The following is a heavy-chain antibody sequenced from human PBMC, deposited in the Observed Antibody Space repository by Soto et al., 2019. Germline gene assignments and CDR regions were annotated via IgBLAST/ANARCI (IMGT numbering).Heavy chain of an antibody. CDR3: ARYIYGGDSGPFDI. J-gene: IGHJ3*02. CDR2: GNLSGST. D-gene: IGHD2-21*02. V-gene: IGHV4-34*01. Sequence: QVQLQQWGAGLLKPSETLSLTCAVYGGSFTGYYWSWVRQPPGKGLEWIGEGNLSGSTHYNPSLKSRVPASADTSKTQFSLKLGSVTAAYTAVYYCARYIYGGDSGPFDIWGQGTMVTVSS. CDR1: GGSFTGYY.